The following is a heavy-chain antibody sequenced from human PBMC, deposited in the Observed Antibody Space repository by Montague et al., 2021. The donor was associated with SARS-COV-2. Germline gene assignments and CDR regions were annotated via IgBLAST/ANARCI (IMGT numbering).Heavy chain of an antibody. D-gene: IGHD2-15*01. CDR1: GGSTSSSSYY. V-gene: IGHV4-39*07. CDR2: IYYSGST. Sequence: SETLSLICTVSGGSTSSSSYYWGWIRQPPGKGPEWIGSIYYSGSTYYNPSLKSRVTISVDTSKNQFSLKLSSVTAADTAVYYCARVISRQNNIVVVGLYYFDYWGQGTLVTVSS. CDR3: ARVISRQNNIVVVGLYYFDY. J-gene: IGHJ4*02.